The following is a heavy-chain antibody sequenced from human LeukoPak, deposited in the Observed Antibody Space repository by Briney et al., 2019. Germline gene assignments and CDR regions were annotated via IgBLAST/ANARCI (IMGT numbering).Heavy chain of an antibody. D-gene: IGHD6-19*01. J-gene: IGHJ4*02. CDR3: ARDRLGSGWSRVDY. V-gene: IGHV1-2*06. CDR1: GYTFTGYY. CDR2: INPNSGGT. Sequence: ASVKVSCKASGYTFTGYYMHRVRQAPGQGLEWMGRINPNSGGTNYAQKFQGRVTMTRDTSISTAYMELSRLRSDDTAVYYCARDRLGSGWSRVDYWGQGTLVTVSS.